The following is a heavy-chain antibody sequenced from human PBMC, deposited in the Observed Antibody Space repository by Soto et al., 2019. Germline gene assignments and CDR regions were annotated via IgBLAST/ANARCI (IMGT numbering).Heavy chain of an antibody. CDR1: GYTFTSYA. J-gene: IGHJ1*01. Sequence: GASVKVSCKASGYTFTSYAMHWVRQAPGQRLEWMGWINAGNGNTKYSQKFQGRVTITRDTSASTAYMELSSLRSEDTAVYYCARVGYSSGWYHYFQHWGQGTLVPVSS. V-gene: IGHV1-3*01. CDR2: INAGNGNT. CDR3: ARVGYSSGWYHYFQH. D-gene: IGHD6-19*01.